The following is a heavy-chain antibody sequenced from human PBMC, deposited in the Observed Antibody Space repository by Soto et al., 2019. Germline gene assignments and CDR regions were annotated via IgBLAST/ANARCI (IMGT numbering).Heavy chain of an antibody. CDR1: GYTLTELS. V-gene: IGHV1-24*01. CDR2: FDPEDGET. J-gene: IGHJ4*02. CDR3: ATAQHTVTATYFDY. D-gene: IGHD4-17*01. Sequence: ASVKVSCKVSGYTLTELSMHWVRQAPGKGLEWMGGFDPEDGETIYAQKFQGRVTMTEDTSTDTAYMELSSLRSEDTAVYYCATAQHTVTATYFDYWGQGTLVTVSS.